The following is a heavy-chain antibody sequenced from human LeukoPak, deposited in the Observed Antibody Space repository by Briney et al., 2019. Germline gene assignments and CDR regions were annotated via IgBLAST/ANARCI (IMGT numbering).Heavy chain of an antibody. J-gene: IGHJ4*02. CDR3: ARGSCSTTSCSQDF. D-gene: IGHD2-2*01. V-gene: IGHV3-7*01. CDR2: IKEDGSEQ. Sequence: GGSLRLSCAASGFSFRTYWMSWVRQAPGKELEWMANIKEDGSEQYYVDSVKGRFTVSRDNARNSLYLQMTSLRAEDTALYYCARGSCSTTSCSQDFWGQGTLVTVSS. CDR1: GFSFRTYW.